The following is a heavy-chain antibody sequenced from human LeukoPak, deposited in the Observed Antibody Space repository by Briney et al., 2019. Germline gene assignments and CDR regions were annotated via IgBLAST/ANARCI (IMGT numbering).Heavy chain of an antibody. CDR1: GGSFSGYY. D-gene: IGHD1-26*01. CDR2: INHSGST. J-gene: IGHJ5*02. CDR3: ASALLRGWFDP. Sequence: SETLSLTCAVYGGSFSGYYWSWIRQPPGEGLEWIGEINHSGSTNYNPSLKSRVTISVDTSKNQFSLKLSSVTAADTAVYYCASALLRGWFDPWGQGTLVTVSS. V-gene: IGHV4-34*01.